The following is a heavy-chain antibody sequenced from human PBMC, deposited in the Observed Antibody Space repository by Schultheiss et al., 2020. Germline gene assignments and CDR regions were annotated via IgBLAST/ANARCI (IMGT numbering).Heavy chain of an antibody. J-gene: IGHJ3*02. V-gene: IGHV3-23*01. CDR1: GFTFSSYS. D-gene: IGHD2-21*02. CDR3: ARSRGDLAFDI. Sequence: GGSLRLSCAASGFTFSSYSMNWVRQAPGKGLEWVSAISGSGGSTYYADSVKGRFTISRDNSKNTLYLQMNSLRVEDTAVYYCARSRGDLAFDIWGQGTMVTVSS. CDR2: ISGSGGST.